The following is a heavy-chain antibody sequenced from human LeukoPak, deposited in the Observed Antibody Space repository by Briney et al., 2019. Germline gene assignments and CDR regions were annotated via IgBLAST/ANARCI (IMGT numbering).Heavy chain of an antibody. CDR2: IYHSGST. Sequence: SETLSLTCTVSGYSISSGYYWGWIRQPPGKGLEWIGSIYHSGSTYYNPSLKSRVTISVDTSKNQFSLKLSSVTAADTAVYYCARDLKAGPKYYFDYWGQGTLVTVSS. CDR3: ARDLKAGPKYYFDY. CDR1: GYSISSGYY. V-gene: IGHV4-38-2*02. J-gene: IGHJ4*02. D-gene: IGHD6-13*01.